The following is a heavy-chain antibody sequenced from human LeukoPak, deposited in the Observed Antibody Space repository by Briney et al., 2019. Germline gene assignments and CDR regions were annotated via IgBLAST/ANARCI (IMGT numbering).Heavy chain of an antibody. V-gene: IGHV4-59*01. J-gene: IGHJ4*02. CDR2: IYYTGTA. D-gene: IGHD3-22*01. Sequence: SETLSLTCAVYGGSFSDYYWNWIRQSPGKGLEWIGYIYYTGTAKSNPSLKSRVTTSIETSKNQFSLKLSSVTAADTAVYYCARYDRSGYSLELWGQGTLVTVSS. CDR3: ARYDRSGYSLEL. CDR1: GGSFSDYY.